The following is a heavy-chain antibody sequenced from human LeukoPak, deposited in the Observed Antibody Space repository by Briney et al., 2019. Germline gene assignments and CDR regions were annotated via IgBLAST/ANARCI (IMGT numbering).Heavy chain of an antibody. CDR1: GFSFSSYW. V-gene: IGHV3-74*01. J-gene: IGHJ4*02. D-gene: IGHD1-20*01. CDR3: ARVLYSWNDVVDY. CDR2: ISSDGGTT. Sequence: GGSLRLSCAASGFSFSSYWMHWVRPAPGKGLVWVSRISSDGGTTNYADSVKGRFPISRDNAKNTLYLQMNSLRAEDMAAYYCARVLYSWNDVVDYWGQGTLVTVSS.